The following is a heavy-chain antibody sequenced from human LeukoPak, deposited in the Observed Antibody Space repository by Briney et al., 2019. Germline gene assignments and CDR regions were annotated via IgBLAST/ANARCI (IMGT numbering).Heavy chain of an antibody. CDR3: ARSHYQSSDYFDEDAFDI. V-gene: IGHV3-72*01. CDR1: GFTFSDHY. CDR2: VRNKVNSYTT. J-gene: IGHJ3*02. D-gene: IGHD3-22*01. Sequence: PGGSLRLSCAACGFTFSDHYKEWVCQAPGKGLEWVGRVRNKVNSYTTEYAAAVQGTFSISRDDSKNSLYLQLNSLKTEDTALYYCARSHYQSSDYFDEDAFDIWGQGTMVTVSS.